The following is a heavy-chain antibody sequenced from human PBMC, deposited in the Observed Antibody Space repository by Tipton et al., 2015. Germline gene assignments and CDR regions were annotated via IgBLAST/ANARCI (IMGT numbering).Heavy chain of an antibody. CDR3: ARGDDSTSMATGFDY. J-gene: IGHJ4*02. CDR1: AYSISSDYY. CDR2: ISHSGNT. V-gene: IGHV4-38-2*01. Sequence: LRLSCAVSAYSISSDYYWGWIRQPPGKGLEWIGSISHSGNTYYNPTLASRVTLSVDTPKNRFSLKLTSVTAADTAFYYCARGDDSTSMATGFDYWGQGALVTVSS. D-gene: IGHD5-18*01.